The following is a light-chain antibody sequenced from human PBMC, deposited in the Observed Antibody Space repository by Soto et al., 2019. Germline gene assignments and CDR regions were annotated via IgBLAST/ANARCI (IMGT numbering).Light chain of an antibody. CDR2: EVS. V-gene: IGLV2-14*01. CDR1: SSDVGGYNY. J-gene: IGLJ3*02. CDR3: SSYTSSSTRV. Sequence: QSALTQPASVSGSPGQSITISCTGTSSDVGGYNYVSWYQQHPGKAPKLMIYEVSNRPSGVSNRFSGSNSGNTASLTISGLQAEDEADYYCSSYTSSSTRVFGGGTQLTV.